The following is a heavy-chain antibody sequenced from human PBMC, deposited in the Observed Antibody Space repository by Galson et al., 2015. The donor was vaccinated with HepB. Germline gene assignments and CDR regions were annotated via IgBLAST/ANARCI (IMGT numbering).Heavy chain of an antibody. CDR2: INPNNGDT. CDR3: ARGSVDY. J-gene: IGHJ4*02. Sequence: AVRVSCQISGDVFTRSYEHCLGPGAAHGGGCLGRINPNNGDTKYAQKFQGRVTMTRDTSITTAYMELNSLTSDDTAIYYCARGSVDYWGQGTLVTVSS. D-gene: IGHD3-3*01. CDR1: GDVFTRSY. V-gene: IGHV1-2*06.